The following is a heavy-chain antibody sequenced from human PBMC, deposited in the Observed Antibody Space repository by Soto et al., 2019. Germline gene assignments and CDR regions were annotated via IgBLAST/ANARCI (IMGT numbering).Heavy chain of an antibody. CDR3: AKRITGTTFDY. CDR2: ISCSGGST. D-gene: IGHD1-7*01. Sequence: PGGSLGISCASSGFTFSIYAMGWVRQAPGKGLEWVSAISCSGGSTYYADSVKGRFTISRDNSKNTLYLQMNSLRAEDTSVYYCAKRITGTTFDYWGQGTLVTVSS. CDR1: GFTFSIYA. J-gene: IGHJ4*02. V-gene: IGHV3-23*01.